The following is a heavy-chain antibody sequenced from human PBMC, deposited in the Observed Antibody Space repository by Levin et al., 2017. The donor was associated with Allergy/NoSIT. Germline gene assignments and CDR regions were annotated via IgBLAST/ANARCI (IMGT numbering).Heavy chain of an antibody. Sequence: GGSLRLSCAASGFTFSSYAMTWVRQGPGKGLEWVSSVSGAGVDTYYADSVKGRFTIYRDNSKNTVYLQMNSLRAEDTALYYCARPGGGSGTYYRDFDSWGQGTLVTVSS. D-gene: IGHD3-10*01. V-gene: IGHV3-23*01. CDR2: VSGAGVDT. J-gene: IGHJ4*02. CDR1: GFTFSSYA. CDR3: ARPGGGSGTYYRDFDS.